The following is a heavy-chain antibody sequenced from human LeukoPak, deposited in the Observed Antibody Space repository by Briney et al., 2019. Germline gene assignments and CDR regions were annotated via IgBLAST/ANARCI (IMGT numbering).Heavy chain of an antibody. Sequence: SETLSLTCTVSGGSISTSYWSWIRQPPGKGLEWIGYIYYSGSTNYNPSLKSRVTISVDTSKNQFSLKLNSVTAAETAVYYCAREARQQLATGDAFDIWGQGTMVTVSS. CDR3: AREARQQLATGDAFDI. V-gene: IGHV4-59*01. CDR1: GGSISTSY. CDR2: IYYSGST. J-gene: IGHJ3*02. D-gene: IGHD6-13*01.